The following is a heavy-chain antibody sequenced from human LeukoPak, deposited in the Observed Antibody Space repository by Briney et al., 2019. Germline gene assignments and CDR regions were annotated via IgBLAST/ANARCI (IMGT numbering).Heavy chain of an antibody. Sequence: SETLSLTCTVSGGSVSSGSYHWSCIRQPPGKGLEYIGYIYYSGSTNYNPSLKSRVTISLDTSKNQFSLNLRSVTAADTAVYYCARRDYALDYWGQGTLVTVSS. CDR1: GGSVSSGSYH. J-gene: IGHJ4*02. V-gene: IGHV4-61*01. CDR3: ARRDYALDY. D-gene: IGHD4-17*01. CDR2: IYYSGST.